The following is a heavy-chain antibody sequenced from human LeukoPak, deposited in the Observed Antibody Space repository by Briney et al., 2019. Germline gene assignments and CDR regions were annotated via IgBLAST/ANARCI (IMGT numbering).Heavy chain of an antibody. Sequence: PGGSLRLSCAASGFTFSSYSMNWVRQAPGKGLEWVSSTSSSSSYIYYADSVKGRFTISRDNAKNSLYLQMNSLRAEDTAVYYCARKEWSYDAFDIWGQGTMVTVSS. V-gene: IGHV3-21*01. CDR1: GFTFSSYS. CDR3: ARKEWSYDAFDI. D-gene: IGHD3-3*01. CDR2: TSSSSSYI. J-gene: IGHJ3*02.